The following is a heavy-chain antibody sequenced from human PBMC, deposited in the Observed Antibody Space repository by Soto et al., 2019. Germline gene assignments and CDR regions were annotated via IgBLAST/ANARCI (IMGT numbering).Heavy chain of an antibody. D-gene: IGHD3-10*01. CDR1: GGTFSSYF. V-gene: IGHV1-69*12. Sequence: QVQLVQSGAEVKKPGSSVKVSCKASGGTFSSYFINWVRQAPGQGLEWMGGIIRIFGTPDYAQRFQGRVTITADESTSTAYMELSSLRSEDTAVYYCARQGSNEYYYYGMDVWGQGTTVTVSS. J-gene: IGHJ6*02. CDR2: IIRIFGTP. CDR3: ARQGSNEYYYYGMDV.